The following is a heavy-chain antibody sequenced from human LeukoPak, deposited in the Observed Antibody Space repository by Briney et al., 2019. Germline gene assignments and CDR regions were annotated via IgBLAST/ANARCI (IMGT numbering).Heavy chain of an antibody. CDR2: MYYSGSS. CDR1: GGSISNFH. CDR3: ARCLKAGYSSGWYPGNAEYFQH. J-gene: IGHJ1*01. V-gene: IGHV4-59*01. D-gene: IGHD6-19*01. Sequence: SETLSLTCTVSGGSISNFHWTWIRQPPGKGLQWIGYMYYSGSSNYNPSLKSRVTISVDTSKNQFSLTLSSVTAADTAVYYCARCLKAGYSSGWYPGNAEYFQHWGQGTLVTVSS.